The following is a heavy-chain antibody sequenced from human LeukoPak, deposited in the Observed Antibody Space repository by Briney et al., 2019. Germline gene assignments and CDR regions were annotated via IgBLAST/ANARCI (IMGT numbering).Heavy chain of an antibody. CDR3: AKPSSAATPGY. CDR2: ISARGGST. CDR1: GFTFSNYA. D-gene: IGHD2-15*01. J-gene: IGHJ4*02. V-gene: IGHV3-23*01. Sequence: GGSLRLSCAASGFTFSNYAMSWVRQAPGKGLEWVSGISARGGSTYYADAVKGRFTISKDNSKSTLFLQMNSLRADDTAVYYCAKPSSAATPGYWGQGTLVTVSS.